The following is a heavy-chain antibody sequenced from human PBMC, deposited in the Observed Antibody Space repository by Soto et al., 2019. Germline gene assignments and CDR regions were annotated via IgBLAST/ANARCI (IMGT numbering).Heavy chain of an antibody. CDR2: INHSGST. CDR1: GGSFSGYY. D-gene: IGHD5-12*01. CDR3: AGSGYETRVYS. Sequence: PSETLSLTCAVYGGSFSGYYWSWIRQPPGKGLEWIGEINHSGSTNYNPSLKSRVTISVDTSKNQFSLKLSSVTAADTAVYYCAGSGYETRVYSCSQRTPVPVS. J-gene: IGHJ5*01. V-gene: IGHV4-34*01.